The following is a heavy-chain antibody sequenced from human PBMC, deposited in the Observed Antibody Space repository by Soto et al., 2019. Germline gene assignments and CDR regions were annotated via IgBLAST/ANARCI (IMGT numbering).Heavy chain of an antibody. CDR3: VRLSPGGGFFDP. D-gene: IGHD3-16*01. CDR1: GGAISGHH. CDR2: KYHNGGT. V-gene: IGHV4-59*11. Sequence: QVQLQESGPGLVKPSETLSLSCSVSGGAISGHHWGWLRQAPANQLEWIGYKYHNGGTNYNPSLNNRATTSTDASKSQFSLKLTSVTAADTAIYYCVRLSPGGGFFDPWGQGSLVTVSS. J-gene: IGHJ5*02.